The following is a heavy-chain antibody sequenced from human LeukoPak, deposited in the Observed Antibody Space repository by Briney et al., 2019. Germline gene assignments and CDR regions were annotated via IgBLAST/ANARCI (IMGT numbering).Heavy chain of an antibody. CDR2: IYNSGST. V-gene: IGHV4-59*01. D-gene: IGHD2/OR15-2a*01. Sequence: SETLSLTCTVSGGSISSYYWSWIRQSPGKGLEWIGYIYNSGSTNYNPSLKSRVTISIDTSKNQFSLKLSSVTAADTAVYYCARGVYSLFYDGIYYFDYWGQGTLVTVSS. CDR1: GGSISSYY. CDR3: ARGVYSLFYDGIYYFDY. J-gene: IGHJ4*02.